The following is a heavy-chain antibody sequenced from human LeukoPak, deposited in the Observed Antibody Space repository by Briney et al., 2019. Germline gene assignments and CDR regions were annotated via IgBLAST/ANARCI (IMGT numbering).Heavy chain of an antibody. V-gene: IGHV1-69*13. CDR1: GNSISNYA. CDR3: TTRACHAGGCSSSFYYYYGLHF. D-gene: IGHD3-16*01. J-gene: IGHJ6*02. Sequence: SVTVSCKASGNSISNYAVSWVRQAPGQGFEWMGGLIPIFGTADYAQKFQGRVTITADQSTSTTYMALSSLKSKDTATYYCTTRACHAGGCSSSFYYYYGLHFWGQGTTVSVSS. CDR2: LIPIFGTA.